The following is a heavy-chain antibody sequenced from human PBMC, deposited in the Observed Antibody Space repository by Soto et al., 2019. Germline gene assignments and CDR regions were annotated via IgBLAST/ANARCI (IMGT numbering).Heavy chain of an antibody. CDR1: GFIFSSYG. D-gene: IGHD2-2*01. Sequence: QVQLVESGGGVVQPGRSLRLSCEASGFIFSSYGMHWVRQAPGKGLEWVALITYDGSNADYADAVKGRFTISRDDSDNTLYLQMNSLRSEDTAFYYCARGRGYQLRLDAGMDVWGQGTTVTGSS. J-gene: IGHJ6*02. V-gene: IGHV3-30*03. CDR2: ITYDGSNA. CDR3: ARGRGYQLRLDAGMDV.